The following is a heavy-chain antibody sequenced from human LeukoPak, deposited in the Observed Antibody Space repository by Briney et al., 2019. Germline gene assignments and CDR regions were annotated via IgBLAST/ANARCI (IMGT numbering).Heavy chain of an antibody. Sequence: PGGSLRLSCAASGFSFSTYAMSWVRQAPGKGLEWVSAINGSGGNTYYADSVRGRFTISRDNSKNTLYLQMNSLRAEDTAVYYCAKDLTTGRSPADYWGQGTLVTVSS. D-gene: IGHD4-17*01. CDR2: INGSGGNT. CDR3: AKDLTTGRSPADY. CDR1: GFSFSTYA. J-gene: IGHJ4*02. V-gene: IGHV3-23*01.